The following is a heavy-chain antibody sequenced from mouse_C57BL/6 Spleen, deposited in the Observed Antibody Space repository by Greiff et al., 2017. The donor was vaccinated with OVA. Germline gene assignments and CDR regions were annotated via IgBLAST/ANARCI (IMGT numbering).Heavy chain of an antibody. CDR1: GYSITSGYY. D-gene: IGHD2-3*01. CDR3: ARNGYYFYYFDY. J-gene: IGHJ2*01. V-gene: IGHV3-6*01. Sequence: ESGPGLVKPSQSLSLTCSVTGYSITSGYYWTWIRQFPGNKLEWMGYISYDGSNNYNPSLKNRISITRDTSKNQFFLKLNSVTTEDTATYYCARNGYYFYYFDYWGQGTTLTVSS. CDR2: ISYDGSN.